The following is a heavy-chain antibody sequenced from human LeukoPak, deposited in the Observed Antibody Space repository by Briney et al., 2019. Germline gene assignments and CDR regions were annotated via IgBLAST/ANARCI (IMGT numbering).Heavy chain of an antibody. CDR3: AKAREDTAMGY. J-gene: IGHJ4*02. V-gene: IGHV3-23*01. Sequence: GGSLRLSCAASGFTFSSYGMHWVRQAPGKGLEWVSTITVSGGRTYYADSVKGRFTISRDNSKNTLYLQMNSLRAEDTAVYYCAKAREDTAMGYWGQGTLVTVSS. D-gene: IGHD5-18*01. CDR1: GFTFSSYG. CDR2: ITVSGGRT.